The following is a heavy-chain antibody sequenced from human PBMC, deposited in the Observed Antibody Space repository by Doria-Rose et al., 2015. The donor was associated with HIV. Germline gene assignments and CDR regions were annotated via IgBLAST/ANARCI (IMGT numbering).Heavy chain of an antibody. J-gene: IGHJ4*02. CDR2: IFSDDER. V-gene: IGHV2-26*01. CDR3: ARIKSSRWYHKYYFDF. CDR1: GVSLNSPGMG. D-gene: IGHD6-13*01. Sequence: TLKESGPVLVKPTETLTLTCTVSGVSLNSPGMGVSWIRQPPGKALEWLANIFSDDERSYKTSLKSRLNITRGTSKSQVVLTMTDMDPVDTATYYCARIKSSRWYHKYYFDFWGQGTLVIVSA.